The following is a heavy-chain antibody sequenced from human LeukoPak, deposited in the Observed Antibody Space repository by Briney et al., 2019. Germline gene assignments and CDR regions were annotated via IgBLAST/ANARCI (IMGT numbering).Heavy chain of an antibody. CDR3: ARDMGRYYGSGSYYDY. D-gene: IGHD3-10*01. CDR2: ISSSSSYI. J-gene: IGHJ4*02. CDR1: GFTFSSYS. V-gene: IGHV3-21*01. Sequence: GGSLGLSCAASGFTFSSYSMTWVRQAPGKGLEWVSSISSSSSYIYYADSVKGRFTISRDNAKNSLYLQMNSLRAEDTAVYYCARDMGRYYGSGSYYDYWGQGTLVTVSS.